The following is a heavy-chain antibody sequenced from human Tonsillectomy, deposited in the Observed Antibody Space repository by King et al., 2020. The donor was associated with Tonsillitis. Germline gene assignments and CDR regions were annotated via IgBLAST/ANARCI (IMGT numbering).Heavy chain of an antibody. J-gene: IGHJ4*02. CDR2: ISGSGGST. D-gene: IGHD6-19*01. CDR1: GFTFSSYA. Sequence: VQLVESGGGLVQPGGSLRLSCAASGFTFSSYAMSWVRQAPGKGLEWVSSISGSGGSTYHADSMKGRFTISRDNSKNTLYLQINSLRAEDTAVYYCAKGRYSNGWYDYWGQGTLVTVSS. V-gene: IGHV3-23*04. CDR3: AKGRYSNGWYDY.